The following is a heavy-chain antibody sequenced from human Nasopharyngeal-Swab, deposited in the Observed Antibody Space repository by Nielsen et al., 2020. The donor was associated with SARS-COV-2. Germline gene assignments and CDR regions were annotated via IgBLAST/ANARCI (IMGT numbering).Heavy chain of an antibody. J-gene: IGHJ4*02. CDR2: ISGSGGST. CDR3: AKFNMIVVVITVFDY. CDR1: GFTFSSYA. V-gene: IGHV3-23*01. D-gene: IGHD3-22*01. Sequence: GGSLRLSCAASGFTFSSYAMSWVRQAPGKGLEWVSAISGSGGSTYYADSVKGRFTISRDNSKNTLYLQMNSPRAEDTAVYYCAKFNMIVVVITVFDYWGQGTLVTVSS.